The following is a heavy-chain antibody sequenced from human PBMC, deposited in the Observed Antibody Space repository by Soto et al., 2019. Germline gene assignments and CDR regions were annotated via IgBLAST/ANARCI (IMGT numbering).Heavy chain of an antibody. V-gene: IGHV4-39*01. CDR1: GGSIFNSFYY. CDR2: VYYSGSV. D-gene: IGHD4-17*01. CDR3: ARNNTWGVTKLGFDI. J-gene: IGHJ3*02. Sequence: PSETLSLTCTVSGGSIFNSFYYWGWIRQSPGKGLEWIASVYYSGSVSYNPSLRSRVTMSVDTSKNQFSLRLSSVTAADTALYYCARNNTWGVTKLGFDIWVQGTLVT.